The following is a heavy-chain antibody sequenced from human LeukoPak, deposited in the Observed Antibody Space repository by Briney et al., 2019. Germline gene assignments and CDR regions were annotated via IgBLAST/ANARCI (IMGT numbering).Heavy chain of an antibody. D-gene: IGHD5-18*01. CDR1: EFSVGSSY. Sequence: GGSLRLSCAASEFSVGSSYMTWVRQAPGKGLEWVSLIYSGGSTYYADSVKGRFTISRDNAKNSLYLQMNSLRAEDTAVYSCARDKTRGLGYSYSKSGNYFDYWGQGTLVTVSS. CDR2: IYSGGST. V-gene: IGHV3-66*01. CDR3: ARDKTRGLGYSYSKSGNYFDY. J-gene: IGHJ4*02.